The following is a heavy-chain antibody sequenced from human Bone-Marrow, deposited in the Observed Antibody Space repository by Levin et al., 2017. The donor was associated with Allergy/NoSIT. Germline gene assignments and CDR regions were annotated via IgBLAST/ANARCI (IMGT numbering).Heavy chain of an antibody. D-gene: IGHD6-19*01. Sequence: PSETLSLTCTVSGDSITTYYWSWIRQPPGKGLEWIGYIYYSGNSNYNPSLKSRVTISVDTSKNQFSLKLSSVTAADTAVYYCARDRPSRGWIFDYWGQGTLVTVSS. CDR2: IYYSGNS. CDR3: ARDRPSRGWIFDY. J-gene: IGHJ4*02. CDR1: GDSITTYY. V-gene: IGHV4-59*01.